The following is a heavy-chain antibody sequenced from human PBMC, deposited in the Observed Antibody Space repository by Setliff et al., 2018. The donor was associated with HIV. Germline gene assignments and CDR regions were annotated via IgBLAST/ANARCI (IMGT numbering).Heavy chain of an antibody. V-gene: IGHV1-69*10. CDR2: FDPEDGET. CDR3: SSGWSEDTSMFRVEYFHH. D-gene: IGHD5-18*01. CDR1: GGTFSSYA. J-gene: IGHJ1*01. Sequence: EASVKVSCKASGGTFSSYAISWVRQAPGKGLEWMGGFDPEDGETISAQKFQGRVTLTADKSTSTAFMELRGLRSEDTAMYYCSSGWSEDTSMFRVEYFHHWGQGTLVTVSS.